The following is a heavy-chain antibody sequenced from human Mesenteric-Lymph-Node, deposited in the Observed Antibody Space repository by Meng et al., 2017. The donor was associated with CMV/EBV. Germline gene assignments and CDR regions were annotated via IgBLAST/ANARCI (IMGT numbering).Heavy chain of an antibody. J-gene: IGHJ4*02. CDR1: GYPFTRYG. D-gene: IGHD6-13*01. Sequence: SCKASGYPFTRYGISWVRQAPGQGLEWMGWISAYNGNTNYAQKLQGRVTMTTDTSTSTAYMELRSLRSDDTAVYYCARDSQQLHFDYWGQGTLVTVSS. CDR3: ARDSQQLHFDY. V-gene: IGHV1-18*01. CDR2: ISAYNGNT.